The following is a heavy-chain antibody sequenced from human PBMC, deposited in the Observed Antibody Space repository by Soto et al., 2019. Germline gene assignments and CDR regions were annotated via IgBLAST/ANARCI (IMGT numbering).Heavy chain of an antibody. D-gene: IGHD1-1*01. V-gene: IGHV4-4*07. Sequence: SETLSRTCTDSGASISVFYWSWIRNSAGKGLEWIGRIYATGTTDYNPSLKSRVMMSVDTSKKQFSLKLRSVTAADTAVYYCVRDGTKTLRDWFDPWGQGISVTVSS. CDR1: GASISVFY. CDR3: VRDGTKTLRDWFDP. CDR2: IYATGTT. J-gene: IGHJ5*02.